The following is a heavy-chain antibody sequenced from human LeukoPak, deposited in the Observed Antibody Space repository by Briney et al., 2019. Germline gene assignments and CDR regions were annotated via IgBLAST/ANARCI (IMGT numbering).Heavy chain of an antibody. CDR1: GFTFSNYW. CDR2: IYVDGRTT. CDR3: IRDFRSADL. V-gene: IGHV3-74*01. Sequence: GSLRLSCVASGFTFSNYWMHWVRQPPGKGLVWVSRIYVDGRTTNYADSVKGRFTISRDNAKNTVYLEMNSLSVEDTATYYCIRDFRSADLWGQGTLVTVTS. J-gene: IGHJ5*02.